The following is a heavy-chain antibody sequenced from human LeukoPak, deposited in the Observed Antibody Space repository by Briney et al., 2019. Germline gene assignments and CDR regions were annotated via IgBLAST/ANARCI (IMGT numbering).Heavy chain of an antibody. CDR2: INPNSGGT. D-gene: IGHD6-19*01. CDR3: ARDIAVASTSYYYGMDV. Sequence: ASVKVSCKASGYTFTGYYMHWVRQAPGQGLEWMGWINPNSGGTNYAQKFQGRVTMTRDTSISTAYMELSRLRSDDTAVYYCARDIAVASTSYYYGMDVWGQGTTVTVSS. V-gene: IGHV1-2*02. CDR1: GYTFTGYY. J-gene: IGHJ6*02.